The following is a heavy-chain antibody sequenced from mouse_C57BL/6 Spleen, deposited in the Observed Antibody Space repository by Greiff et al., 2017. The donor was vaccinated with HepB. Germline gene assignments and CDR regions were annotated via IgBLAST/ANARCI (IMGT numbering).Heavy chain of an antibody. CDR2: IYPGDGDT. CDR1: GYTFSSSW. J-gene: IGHJ4*01. Sequence: QVQLQQSGPELVKPGASVKISCKASGYTFSSSWMNWVKQRPGKGLEWIGRIYPGDGDTNYNGKFKGKATLTADKSSSTAYMQLSSLTSEDSAVYFCAREMDYWGQGTSVTVSS. CDR3: AREMDY. V-gene: IGHV1-82*01.